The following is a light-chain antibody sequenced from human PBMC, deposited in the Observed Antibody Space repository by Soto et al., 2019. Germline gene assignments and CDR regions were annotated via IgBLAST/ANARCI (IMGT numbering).Light chain of an antibody. CDR2: VKSDGSH. J-gene: IGLJ2*01. CDR1: SGHSSYA. CDR3: QTWGAGHVV. Sequence: QLVLTQSPSASASPGASVKLTCTLSSGHSSYAIAWHQQQPEKGPRYLMKVKSDGSHTKGDGIPDRFSGSSSGAERYLTISSLQSEHEADYYCQTWGAGHVVFGGGTKVTVL. V-gene: IGLV4-69*01.